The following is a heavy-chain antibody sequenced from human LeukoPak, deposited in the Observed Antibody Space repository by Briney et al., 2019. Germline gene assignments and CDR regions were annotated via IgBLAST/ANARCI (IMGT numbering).Heavy chain of an antibody. D-gene: IGHD3-22*01. CDR2: INSDGINT. CDR1: GFTFSSYG. J-gene: IGHJ5*02. V-gene: IGHV3-74*01. Sequence: GGSLRLSCAASGFTFSSYGMSWVRQAPGKGLVWVSRINSDGINTSYEDSVKGRFTGSRDNAKNTLNVQMKSLRAEDTAVYYCARVLGQYYDTSDNWFDPWGQGTLVTVSS. CDR3: ARVLGQYYDTSDNWFDP.